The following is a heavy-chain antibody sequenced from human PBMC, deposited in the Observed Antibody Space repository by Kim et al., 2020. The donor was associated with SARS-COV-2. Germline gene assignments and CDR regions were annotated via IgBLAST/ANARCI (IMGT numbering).Heavy chain of an antibody. D-gene: IGHD6-19*01. CDR2: IYYSGST. Sequence: SETLSLTCTVSGGSISSYYWSWIRQPPGKGLEWIGYIYYSGSTNYNPSLKSRVTISVDTSKNQFSLKLSSVTAADTAVYYCARGLRKQWLGQTGRSPTALYYYYYGMDVWGQGTTVTVSS. CDR1: GGSISSYY. J-gene: IGHJ6*02. CDR3: ARGLRKQWLGQTGRSPTALYYYYYGMDV. V-gene: IGHV4-59*01.